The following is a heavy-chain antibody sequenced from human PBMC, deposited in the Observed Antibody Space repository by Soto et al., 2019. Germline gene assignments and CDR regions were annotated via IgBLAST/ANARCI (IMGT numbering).Heavy chain of an antibody. CDR3: ARVIAAAGTGWFDP. Sequence: SAWVSFNHSAYTFTSYAMHSVRQASGQRLEWMGWINAGNGNTKYSQKFQGRVTITRDTSASTAYMELSSLRSEDTAVYYCARVIAAAGTGWFDPWGQGTLVTVSS. D-gene: IGHD6-13*01. J-gene: IGHJ5*02. V-gene: IGHV1-3*01. CDR2: INAGNGNT. CDR1: AYTFTSYA.